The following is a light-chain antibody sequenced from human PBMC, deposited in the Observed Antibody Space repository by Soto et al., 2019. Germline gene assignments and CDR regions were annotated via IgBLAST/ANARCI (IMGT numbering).Light chain of an antibody. Sequence: QSALTQPPSASGSPGQSVTISCTGTSSDVGAYNYVSWYQQYPGKAPKLMIYEVTKRPSGVPDRFSGSKSGNTASLTVSGPRVEDEADYYSTSYVGNDMWVFGGGTKATVL. CDR3: TSYVGNDMWV. CDR1: SSDVGAYNY. CDR2: EVT. V-gene: IGLV2-8*01. J-gene: IGLJ3*02.